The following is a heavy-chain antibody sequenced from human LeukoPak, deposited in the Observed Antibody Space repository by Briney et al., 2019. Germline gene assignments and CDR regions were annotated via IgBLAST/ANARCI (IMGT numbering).Heavy chain of an antibody. CDR3: ARGLVDYNGAVDFDY. CDR2: INHSGST. Sequence: SEALSLTCAVYGGSFSGYYWSWIRQPPGKGLGWIGEINHSGSTNYNPSLKSRVTISVDTSKNQFSLKLSSVTAADTAVYYCARGLVDYNGAVDFDYWGQGTLVTVSS. J-gene: IGHJ4*02. D-gene: IGHD3-10*01. CDR1: GGSFSGYY. V-gene: IGHV4-34*01.